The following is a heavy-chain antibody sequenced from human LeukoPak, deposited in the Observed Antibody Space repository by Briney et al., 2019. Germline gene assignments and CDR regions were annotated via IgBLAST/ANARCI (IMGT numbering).Heavy chain of an antibody. J-gene: IGHJ5*02. V-gene: IGHV4-39*07. CDR3: ARDHPYYYDSSGYYPPRWFDP. D-gene: IGHD3-22*01. CDR1: GGSISSSSYY. CDR2: IYYSGST. Sequence: PSETLSLTCTVSGGSISSSSYYWGWIRQPPGKGLEWIGSIYYSGSTYYNPSLKSRVTISVDTSKNQFSLKLSSVTAADTAVYYCARDHPYYYDSSGYYPPRWFDPWGQGTLVTVSS.